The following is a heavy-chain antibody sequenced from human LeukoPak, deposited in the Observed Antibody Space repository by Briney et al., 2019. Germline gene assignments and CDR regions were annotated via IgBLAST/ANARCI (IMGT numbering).Heavy chain of an antibody. D-gene: IGHD3-10*01. CDR1: GFTFSNYA. CDR3: AKVARYYYGSGSYNVWDY. CDR2: ICGGGFT. V-gene: IGHV3-23*01. J-gene: IGHJ4*02. Sequence: GGSLRLSCAASGFTFSNYAMSWVRQAPGKGLEWVSRICGGGFTYYADSVKGRFTISRDNSKTTLYLQMNSLRAEDTAVYYCAKVARYYYGSGSYNVWDYWGQGTLVTVSS.